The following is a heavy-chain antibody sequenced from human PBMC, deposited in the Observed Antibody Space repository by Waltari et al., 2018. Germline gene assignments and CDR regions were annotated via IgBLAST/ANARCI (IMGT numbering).Heavy chain of an antibody. V-gene: IGHV4-4*02. CDR2: VRGDWKT. CDR1: GDSMSSTDC. CDR3: ARDRGRGLYLDS. Sequence: QLQLQESGPGLVKPSGTLSLTCAVSGDSMSSTDCWRWVRPSPGKGLGWMGQVRGDWKTNYNPSFASRVTISLDTYNKQFSLKVTSATAADTAVYYCARDRGRGLYLDSWGPGILVTVSP. D-gene: IGHD2-15*01. J-gene: IGHJ4*02.